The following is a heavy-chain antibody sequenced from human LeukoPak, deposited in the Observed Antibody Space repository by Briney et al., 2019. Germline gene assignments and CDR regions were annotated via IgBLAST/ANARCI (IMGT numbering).Heavy chain of an antibody. V-gene: IGHV1-2*02. J-gene: IGHJ3*02. Sequence: ASVKVSCKASGYTFTGYYMHWVRQAPGQGLEWMGWINPNSGGTNYAQKFQGRVTMTRDTSISTAYMELSRLRSDDTAVYYCARERYGILYPRGAFDIWGQGTMVTVSS. D-gene: IGHD2-8*01. CDR3: ARERYGILYPRGAFDI. CDR2: INPNSGGT. CDR1: GYTFTGYY.